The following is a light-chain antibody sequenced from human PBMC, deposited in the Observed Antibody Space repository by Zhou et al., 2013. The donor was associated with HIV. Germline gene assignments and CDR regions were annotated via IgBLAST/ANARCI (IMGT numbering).Light chain of an antibody. Sequence: EIVMTQSPATLSVSPGERATLSCRASQSVSSNLAWYQQTPGQAPRLLIYGASTRATGIPARFSGSGSGTEFTLTINSLQSEDFVVYYCQQHDNLFLTFGGGTKVEIK. CDR2: GAS. CDR3: QQHDNLFLT. J-gene: IGKJ4*01. CDR1: QSVSSN. V-gene: IGKV3-15*01.